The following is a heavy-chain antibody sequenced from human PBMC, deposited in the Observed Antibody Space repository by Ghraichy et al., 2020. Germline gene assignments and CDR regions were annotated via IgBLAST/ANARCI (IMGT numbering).Heavy chain of an antibody. CDR2: IIPIFGTA. V-gene: IGHV1-69*13. J-gene: IGHJ5*02. D-gene: IGHD6-6*01. CDR1: GGTFSSYA. CDR3: ARNIAARPIWFDP. Sequence: VKVSCKASGGTFSSYAISWVRQAPGQGLEWMGGIIPIFGTANYAQKFQGRVTITADESTSTAYMELSSLRSEDTAVYYCARNIAARPIWFDPWGQGTLVTVSS.